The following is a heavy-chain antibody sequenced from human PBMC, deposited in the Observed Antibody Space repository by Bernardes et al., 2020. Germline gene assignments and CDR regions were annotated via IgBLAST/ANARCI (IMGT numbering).Heavy chain of an antibody. CDR2: IYHSGST. J-gene: IGHJ5*02. V-gene: IGHV4-4*02. Sequence: SETLSLTCAVSGGSISSSNWWSWVLQPPGKGLEWIGEIYHSGSTNYNPSLKSRVTISVDKSKNQFSLKLSSVTAADTAVYYCARVRIAVAGTDWFDPWGQGTLVTVSS. CDR1: GGSISSSNW. CDR3: ARVRIAVAGTDWFDP. D-gene: IGHD6-19*01.